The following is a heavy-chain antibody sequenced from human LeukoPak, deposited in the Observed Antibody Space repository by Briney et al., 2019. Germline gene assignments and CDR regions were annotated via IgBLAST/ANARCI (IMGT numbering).Heavy chain of an antibody. Sequence: SETLSLTCTVSGGSHSSYYWSWIRQPAAKGLEWIGRIHTSGSTNYNPSLKSRVTMSVDTSKNQFSLKLSSVTAADTAVYYCARGLYSSGWYGEVFDYWGQGTLVTVSS. CDR1: GGSHSSYY. J-gene: IGHJ4*02. V-gene: IGHV4-4*07. CDR3: ARGLYSSGWYGEVFDY. D-gene: IGHD6-19*01. CDR2: IHTSGST.